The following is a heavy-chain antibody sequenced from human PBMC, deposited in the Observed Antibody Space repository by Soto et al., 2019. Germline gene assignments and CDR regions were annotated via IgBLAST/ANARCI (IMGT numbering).Heavy chain of an antibody. Sequence: VGSLRLSCAASGFTFSSFGMHWVRQAPGKGLEWVALIWYDGSNKYYADSVKGRFTISRDNSKNTLYLQMNSLRAEDTAVYYCARAPGDGRTFLMDVWGQGTTVTVSS. CDR3: ARAPGDGRTFLMDV. J-gene: IGHJ6*02. D-gene: IGHD3-16*01. CDR2: IWYDGSNK. V-gene: IGHV3-33*01. CDR1: GFTFSSFG.